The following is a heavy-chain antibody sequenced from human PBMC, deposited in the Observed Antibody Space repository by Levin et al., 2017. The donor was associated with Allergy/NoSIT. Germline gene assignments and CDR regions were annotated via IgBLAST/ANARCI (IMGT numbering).Heavy chain of an antibody. D-gene: IGHD3-9*01. Sequence: ESGPTLVKPTQTLTLTCTFSGFSLSTSGVGVGWIRLPPGKALEWLALIYWDDDKRYSPSLKSRRTITKDTSKNQVVLTMTNMDPVDTATYYCAHSKGQTYYDILTDYPYFDYWGQGTLVTVSS. CDR1: GFSLSTSGVG. V-gene: IGHV2-5*02. J-gene: IGHJ4*02. CDR3: AHSKGQTYYDILTDYPYFDY. CDR2: IYWDDDK.